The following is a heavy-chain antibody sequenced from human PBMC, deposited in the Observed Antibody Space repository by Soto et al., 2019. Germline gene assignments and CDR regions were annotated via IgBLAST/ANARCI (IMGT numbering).Heavy chain of an antibody. J-gene: IGHJ4*02. CDR2: ISYDGSNI. Sequence: GGSLRLSCAASGFTFSSYAMHWVRQAPGKGLEWVAVISYDGSNIYYADSVKGRFTISRDNSKSTLYLQMNSLRAEDTAIYYCARDGPTNSWIDYWGQGALVTVSS. V-gene: IGHV3-30-3*01. D-gene: IGHD2-2*01. CDR3: ARDGPTNSWIDY. CDR1: GFTFSSYA.